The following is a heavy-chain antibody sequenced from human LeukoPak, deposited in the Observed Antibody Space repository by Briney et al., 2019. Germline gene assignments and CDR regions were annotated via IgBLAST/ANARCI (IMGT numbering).Heavy chain of an antibody. V-gene: IGHV4-4*09. CDR2: IYTSGST. Sequence: SETLSLTCTVSGGSISSNYWSWIRQPPGKGLEWIGYIYTSGSTNYNPSFKSRVTISVDTSKNQFSLKLSSVTAADTAVYYCARDYSNWFDPWGQGTLVTVSS. D-gene: IGHD4-11*01. CDR3: ARDYSNWFDP. J-gene: IGHJ5*02. CDR1: GGSISSNY.